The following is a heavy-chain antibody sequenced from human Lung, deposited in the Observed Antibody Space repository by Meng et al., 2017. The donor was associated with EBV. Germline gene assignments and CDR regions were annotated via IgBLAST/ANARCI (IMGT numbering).Heavy chain of an antibody. V-gene: IGHV4-30-2*01. J-gene: IGHJ4*02. D-gene: IGHD5-18*01. CDR1: GGSISSGGYS. CDR3: ARAVDTGYFDY. Sequence: LHLQESGSGLVKPSQTLSLTCAVSGGSISSGGYSWSWIRQPPGKGLEWIGYIYHSGSTYYNPSLKSRVTISVDRSKNQFSLKLSSVTAADTSVYYCARAVDTGYFDYWGQGTLVTASS. CDR2: IYHSGST.